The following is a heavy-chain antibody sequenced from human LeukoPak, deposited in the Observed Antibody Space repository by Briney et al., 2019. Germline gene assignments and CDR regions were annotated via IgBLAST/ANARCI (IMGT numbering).Heavy chain of an antibody. V-gene: IGHV5-51*01. D-gene: IGHD2-2*01. Sequence: GESLKISCKGSGYRFTSSWIGWVRQIPGKGLEWVGIIYIHDSDTNNSPSFQGQVTISVDKSSSTAYLQWSSLKASDTAIYYCATPKVYCTSINCSMDYWGQGTLVTVSS. J-gene: IGHJ4*02. CDR1: GYRFTSSW. CDR2: IYIHDSDT. CDR3: ATPKVYCTSINCSMDY.